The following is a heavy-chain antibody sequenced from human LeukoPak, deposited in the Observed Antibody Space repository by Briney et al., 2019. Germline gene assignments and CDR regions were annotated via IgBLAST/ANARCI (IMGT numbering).Heavy chain of an antibody. Sequence: SETLSLTCTVSGYSISSSYYWGWIRQPPGKGLEGMGSIYHSGSTYYNPSLKSRVTISVDTSKNQFSLNLSSVTAADTAVYYCARASTGYSSGWPTIYYYYMDVWGKGTTVTVSS. J-gene: IGHJ6*03. CDR3: ARASTGYSSGWPTIYYYYMDV. CDR1: GYSISSSYY. CDR2: IYHSGST. V-gene: IGHV4-38-2*02. D-gene: IGHD6-19*01.